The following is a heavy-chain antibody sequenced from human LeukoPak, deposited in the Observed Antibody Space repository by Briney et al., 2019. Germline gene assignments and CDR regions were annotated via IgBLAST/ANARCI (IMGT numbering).Heavy chain of an antibody. J-gene: IGHJ4*02. D-gene: IGHD3-22*01. Sequence: GRSLRLSCAASGFTFNTYGMNWVRQAPGKGLEWVSSITSNSHIYYADSVKGRFTISRDNAKNSLYLQMNSLRAEDTAVYYCARGAEYYYDSSGYFPFDYWGQGTLVTVSS. CDR3: ARGAEYYYDSSGYFPFDY. V-gene: IGHV3-21*01. CDR1: GFTFNTYG. CDR2: ITSNSHI.